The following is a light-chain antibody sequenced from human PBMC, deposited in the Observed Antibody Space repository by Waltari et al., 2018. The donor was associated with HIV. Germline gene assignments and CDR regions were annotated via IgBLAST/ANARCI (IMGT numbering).Light chain of an antibody. V-gene: IGLV2-14*01. CDR2: WVS. CDR3: SSYTSSSTLRV. Sequence: QSALTQPASVSGSPGQSITISCTGTSSDVGGYNYVSWYQQHPGKAPTPILYWVSNRPSGVPNRFACSKSGNTASLTISVLQAEDEADYYCSSYTSSSTLRVFGGGTKLTVL. J-gene: IGLJ3*02. CDR1: SSDVGGYNY.